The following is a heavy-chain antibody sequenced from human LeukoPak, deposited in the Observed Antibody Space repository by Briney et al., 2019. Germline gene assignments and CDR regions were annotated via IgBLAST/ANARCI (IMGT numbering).Heavy chain of an antibody. CDR1: GDSIASSSYY. CDR2: LYYIGST. Sequence: PSETLSLTCTVSGDSIASSSYYWGWIRQPPGKGLEWIGSLYYIGSTYYNPSLKSRVTISVDTYKNQFSLKLSSVTAVETAVYYCARGGALMVYNGVYYFDYWGQGTLVTVSS. J-gene: IGHJ4*02. D-gene: IGHD2-8*01. CDR3: ARGGALMVYNGVYYFDY. V-gene: IGHV4-39*01.